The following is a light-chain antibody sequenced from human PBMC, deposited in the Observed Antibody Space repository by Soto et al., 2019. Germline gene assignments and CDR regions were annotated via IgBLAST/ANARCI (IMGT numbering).Light chain of an antibody. CDR2: GNN. CDR1: SSDIGAGYD. J-gene: IGLJ1*01. CDR3: QSFDSSLSRYV. V-gene: IGLV1-40*01. Sequence: QSVLTQPPSVSGAPGQRVTISCTGSSSDIGAGYDVHWYQQLPGTAPKLLIYGNNNRPSGVPDRFSASKSGTSASLTITGLQAGDEADYYCQSFDSSLSRYVFGTGTKLTVL.